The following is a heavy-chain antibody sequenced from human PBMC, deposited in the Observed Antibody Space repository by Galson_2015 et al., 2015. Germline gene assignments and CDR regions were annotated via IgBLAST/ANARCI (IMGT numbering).Heavy chain of an antibody. CDR3: TSSSGYGMDV. CDR1: GFSFSGSA. D-gene: IGHD3-22*01. J-gene: IGHJ6*02. CDR2: IRSKANSYAT. Sequence: SLRLSCAASGFSFSGSAMHWVRQASGKGLEWVGRIRSKANSYATAYAASVKGRFTISRDDSINTAYLQMNSLKTEDTAIYYCTSSSGYGMDVSFPGTPVPVSS. V-gene: IGHV3-73*01.